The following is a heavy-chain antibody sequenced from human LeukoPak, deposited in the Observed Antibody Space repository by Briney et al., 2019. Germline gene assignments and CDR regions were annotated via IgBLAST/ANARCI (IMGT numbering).Heavy chain of an antibody. D-gene: IGHD1-26*01. CDR1: GFTFSSYA. J-gene: IGHJ6*02. CDR2: ISYDGSNK. V-gene: IGHV3-30*03. CDR3: ARDDSGSYYYYGMDV. Sequence: GGSLRLSCAASGFTFSSYAMSWVRQAPGKGLEWVAVISYDGSNKYYADSVKGRFTISRDNSKNTLYLQMNSLRAEDTAVYYCARDDSGSYYYYGMDVWGQGTTVTVSS.